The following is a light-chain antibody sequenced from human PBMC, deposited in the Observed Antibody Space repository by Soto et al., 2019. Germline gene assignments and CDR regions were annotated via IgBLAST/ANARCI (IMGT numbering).Light chain of an antibody. CDR2: DAS. Sequence: EIVLTQSPDPLSVSPGERATLSCKASQSISRTLAWYQQKSGQPPRLLIYDASTRATGFPARLSGSGSGTEFTLTISSLQSEDVAVYYCQQYNNWPLTFGGGTKVDIK. J-gene: IGKJ4*01. CDR3: QQYNNWPLT. CDR1: QSISRT. V-gene: IGKV3D-15*01.